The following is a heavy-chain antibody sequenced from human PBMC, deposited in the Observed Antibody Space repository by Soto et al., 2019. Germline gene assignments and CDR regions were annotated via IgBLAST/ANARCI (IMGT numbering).Heavy chain of an antibody. Sequence: EVQLVESGGGLVQPGGSLRLSCATSGFTFGNYWMYWVRQAPGKGLVWVSRIHSDGRITTYADSVKGRFTISRDIAKNTLYLQMNSLRAEDTAIYYCARGRGSFSLDFWGQGTLVTVSS. V-gene: IGHV3-74*01. D-gene: IGHD3-10*01. CDR1: GFTFGNYW. CDR3: ARGRGSFSLDF. J-gene: IGHJ4*02. CDR2: IHSDGRIT.